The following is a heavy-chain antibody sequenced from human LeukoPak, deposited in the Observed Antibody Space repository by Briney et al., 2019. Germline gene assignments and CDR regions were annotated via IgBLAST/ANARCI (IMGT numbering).Heavy chain of an antibody. CDR3: ARDRFSGSFFFDC. CDR1: EFTFSSYS. V-gene: IGHV3-48*01. Sequence: GGSLRLSCAASEFTFSSYSMSWVRQAPGKGLEWVSYISSSSTTIYYADSVKGRFTISRDNAKNSLYLQMNSLRAADTAVYYCARDRFSGSFFFDCWGQGTLVTVSS. D-gene: IGHD1-26*01. J-gene: IGHJ4*02. CDR2: ISSSSTTI.